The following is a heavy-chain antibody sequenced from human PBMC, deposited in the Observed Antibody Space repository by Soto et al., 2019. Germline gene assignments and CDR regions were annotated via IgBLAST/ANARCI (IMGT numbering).Heavy chain of an antibody. Sequence: QVQLVESGGGVVQPGRSLRLSCAASGFTFSSYGMHWVRQAPGKGLEWVAVIWYDGSNKYYADSVKGRFTISRDNSKNTLYLQMNSLRAEDTAVYYCARDRSDFWSGRDGMDVWGQGTTVTVSS. CDR1: GFTFSSYG. D-gene: IGHD3-3*01. CDR2: IWYDGSNK. V-gene: IGHV3-33*01. CDR3: ARDRSDFWSGRDGMDV. J-gene: IGHJ6*02.